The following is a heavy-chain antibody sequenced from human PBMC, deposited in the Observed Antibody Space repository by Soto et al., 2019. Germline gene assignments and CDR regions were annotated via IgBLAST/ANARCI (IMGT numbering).Heavy chain of an antibody. V-gene: IGHV4-30-4*01. Sequence: KPSETLSLTCTVSGGSISSNDYYWSWIRQPPGKGLEWIGYIYYSETTYHNPSLRSRLTISIDTSKNQFSLKLSSVSAADTAVYYCARQYCSGGSCHSAFDIWGQGTMVTVSS. CDR1: GGSISSNDYY. CDR2: IYYSETT. D-gene: IGHD2-15*01. J-gene: IGHJ3*02. CDR3: ARQYCSGGSCHSAFDI.